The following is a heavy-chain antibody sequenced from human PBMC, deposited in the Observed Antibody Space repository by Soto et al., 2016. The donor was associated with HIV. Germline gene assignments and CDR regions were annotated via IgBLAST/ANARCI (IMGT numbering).Heavy chain of an antibody. Sequence: QVQLVQSGAEVKKPGASVRVSCKVSGYTLSELSMHWVRQAPGKGLEWMGNFDPEDDQTIYAEKFQGRVTITADTSTDTAYMELSSLRSEDTAVYYCATRDLRTLMDVWGKGTTVTV. CDR1: GYTLSELS. J-gene: IGHJ6*03. CDR2: FDPEDDQT. V-gene: IGHV1-24*01. CDR3: ATRDLRTLMDV. D-gene: IGHD5-12*01.